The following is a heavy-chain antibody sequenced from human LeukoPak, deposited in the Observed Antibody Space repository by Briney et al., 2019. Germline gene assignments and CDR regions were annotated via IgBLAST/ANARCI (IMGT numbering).Heavy chain of an antibody. CDR1: GGTFSSYA. J-gene: IGHJ6*02. D-gene: IGHD3-3*01. CDR3: ARRSPYYDFWSGYSDYYYYGMDV. Sequence: SVKVSCKASGGTFSSYAISWVRQAPGQGLEWMGGIIPIFGTANYAQKFQGRVTITADESTSTAYMELSSLRSEDTAVYYCARRSPYYDFWSGYSDYYYYGMDVWAKGPRSPSP. CDR2: IIPIFGTA. V-gene: IGHV1-69*13.